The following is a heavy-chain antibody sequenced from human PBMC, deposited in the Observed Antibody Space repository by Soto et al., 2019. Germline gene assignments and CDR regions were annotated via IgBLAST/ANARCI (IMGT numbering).Heavy chain of an antibody. CDR3: ARVLHYDFWSGYYKRGEYYYMDV. D-gene: IGHD3-3*01. Sequence: APVKVSCKASGYTFTSYGISWVRQAPGQGLEWMGWISAYNGNTNYAQKLQGRVTMTTDTSTSTAYMELRSLRSDDTAVYYCARVLHYDFWSGYYKRGEYYYMDVWGKGTTVTVSS. CDR1: GYTFTSYG. V-gene: IGHV1-18*01. J-gene: IGHJ6*03. CDR2: ISAYNGNT.